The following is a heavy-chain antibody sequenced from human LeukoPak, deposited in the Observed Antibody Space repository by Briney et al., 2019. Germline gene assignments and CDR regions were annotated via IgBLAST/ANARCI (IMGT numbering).Heavy chain of an antibody. J-gene: IGHJ4*02. Sequence: GGSRRLSWAASGLSFGFYAMSWVRQAPGKGLEWVSSISGGGAGTYYADSVRGRFTISRDNSKNTLYLQMDSLRAEDTALYYCAKDFVRYNIQFDYWGQGALVTVSS. V-gene: IGHV3-23*01. CDR1: GLSFGFYA. CDR3: AKDFVRYNIQFDY. CDR2: ISGGGAGT. D-gene: IGHD1-14*01.